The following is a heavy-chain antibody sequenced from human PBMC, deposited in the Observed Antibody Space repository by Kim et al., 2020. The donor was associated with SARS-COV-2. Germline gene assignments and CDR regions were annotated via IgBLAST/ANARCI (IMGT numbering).Heavy chain of an antibody. Sequence: SETLSLTCTVSGGSISSGGYYWSWIRQHPGKGLEWIGYIYYSGSTYSNPSLKSRVTISVDTSKNQFSLKLSSVTAADTAVYYCARGYYYGSGSYYNFDYWGQGTLVTVSS. CDR2: IYYSGST. V-gene: IGHV4-31*03. D-gene: IGHD3-10*01. J-gene: IGHJ4*02. CDR3: ARGYYYGSGSYYNFDY. CDR1: GGSISSGGYY.